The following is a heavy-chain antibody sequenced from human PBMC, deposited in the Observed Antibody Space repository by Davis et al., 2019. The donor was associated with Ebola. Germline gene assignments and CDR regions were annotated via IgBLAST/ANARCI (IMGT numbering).Heavy chain of an antibody. Sequence: SETLSLTCAVSGGSISSSNWWSWVRQPPGKGLEWIGEIYHSGSTNYNPSLKSRVTISVDKSKNQFSLKLSSVTAADTAMYYCARGEDNPGWTSGWWFDSWGQGTRVSVSS. CDR3: ARGEDNPGWTSGWWFDS. CDR2: IYHSGST. CDR1: GGSISSSNW. J-gene: IGHJ5*01. D-gene: IGHD6-19*01. V-gene: IGHV4-4*02.